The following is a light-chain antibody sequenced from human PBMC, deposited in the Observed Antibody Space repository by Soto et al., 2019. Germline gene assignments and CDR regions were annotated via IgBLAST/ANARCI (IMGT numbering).Light chain of an antibody. CDR3: SSYTSNSTVV. CDR1: SSDVGGYNY. CDR2: DVS. Sequence: QSALTQPASVSGSPGQSITISCTGTSSDVGGYNYVSWYQQHPGKAPKLMIYDVSNRPSGVSNRFSGSTSGNTASLTISGLQAEDEADYYCSSYTSNSTVVFGGGTKVTVL. J-gene: IGLJ2*01. V-gene: IGLV2-14*01.